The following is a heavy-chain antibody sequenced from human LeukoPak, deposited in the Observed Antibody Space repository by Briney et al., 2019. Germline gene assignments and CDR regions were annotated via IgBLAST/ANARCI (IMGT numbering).Heavy chain of an antibody. CDR1: GFIFSSYS. J-gene: IGHJ4*02. Sequence: GGSLRLSCAASGFIFSSYSMNWVRQTPGKGLEWIPYISSGSGTTYYGDSVQGRFITSRDNAKNSLHLQMNSLRAEDTGVYYCAKDRGNDYGVFDYWGQGILVTVSS. D-gene: IGHD4-17*01. CDR3: AKDRGNDYGVFDY. CDR2: ISSGSGTT. V-gene: IGHV3-48*01.